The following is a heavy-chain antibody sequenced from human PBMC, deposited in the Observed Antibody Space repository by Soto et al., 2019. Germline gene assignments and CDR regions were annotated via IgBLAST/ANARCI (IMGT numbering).Heavy chain of an antibody. CDR1: GGSITSSSYY. V-gene: IGHV4-39*01. D-gene: IGHD5-18*01. J-gene: IGHJ4*02. Sequence: QLQLQESGPGLVKPSETLSLTCTVSGGSITSSSYYWGWIRQPPGKGLEWIGSIYYSGSTYYNPSLKSRHTISVDASKHQFALKLSSVTAAATAVYYCARHGDVDTAMVTGYYFDYWGQGTLVTVSA. CDR2: IYYSGST. CDR3: ARHGDVDTAMVTGYYFDY.